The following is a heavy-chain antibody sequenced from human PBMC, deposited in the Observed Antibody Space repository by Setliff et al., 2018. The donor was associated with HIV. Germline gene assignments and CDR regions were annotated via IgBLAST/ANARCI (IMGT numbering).Heavy chain of an antibody. CDR1: GYTFSDHN. D-gene: IGHD3-3*01. J-gene: IGHJ4*02. Sequence: ASVKVSCKTSGYTFSDHNIHWVRQAPGQGLEWMGWINPNSGVTNYAQKFRGRVTMTRDMSINTVYVELSSLSSDDTAVYYCARDLSTHWSGYSLGFWGPGTLVTVSS. CDR2: INPNSGVT. CDR3: ARDLSTHWSGYSLGF. V-gene: IGHV1-2*02.